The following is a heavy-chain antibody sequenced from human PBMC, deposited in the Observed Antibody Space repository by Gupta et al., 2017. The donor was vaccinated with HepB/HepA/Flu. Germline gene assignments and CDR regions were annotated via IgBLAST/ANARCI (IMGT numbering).Heavy chain of an antibody. CDR2: ISTSDVST. J-gene: IGHJ4*02. Sequence: EVQLLESGGGLVQPGGSLRLSCAASGFTFRNYAMNWVRQAPGKGLEWVSSISTSDVSTGDADSVRGRFKISRDNSKNTLYLQMKRLRAEDSAIYDGGKAGSGSYVAGGQGTMVTVSS. V-gene: IGHV3-23*01. CDR1: GFTFRNYA. D-gene: IGHD3-22*01. CDR3: GKAGSGSYVA.